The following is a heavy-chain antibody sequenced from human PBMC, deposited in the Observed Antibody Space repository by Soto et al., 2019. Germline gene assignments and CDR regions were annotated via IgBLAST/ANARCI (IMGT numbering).Heavy chain of an antibody. Sequence: GESRKISCKGSGYSFTSYWIGWVRQMPGKGLEWMGIIYPGDSDTRYSPSFQGQVTISADKSISTAYLQWSSLKASDTAMYYCARSGNHPRYYYYGMDVWGQGTTVTVSS. CDR1: GYSFTSYW. CDR3: ARSGNHPRYYYYGMDV. CDR2: IYPGDSDT. J-gene: IGHJ6*02. D-gene: IGHD3-3*01. V-gene: IGHV5-51*01.